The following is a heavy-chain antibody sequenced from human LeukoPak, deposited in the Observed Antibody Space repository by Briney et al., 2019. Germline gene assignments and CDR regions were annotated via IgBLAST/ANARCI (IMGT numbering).Heavy chain of an antibody. D-gene: IGHD6-19*01. CDR1: GGTFSSYA. Sequence: GSSVTVSCKASGGTFSSYAISWVRQAPGQGLEWMGGVIPIFGTANYAQKFQGRVTITADESTSTAYMELSSLRSEDTAVYYCAIRGYSSGWYASGYFDYWGQGTLVTVSS. J-gene: IGHJ4*02. CDR2: VIPIFGTA. V-gene: IGHV1-69*01. CDR3: AIRGYSSGWYASGYFDY.